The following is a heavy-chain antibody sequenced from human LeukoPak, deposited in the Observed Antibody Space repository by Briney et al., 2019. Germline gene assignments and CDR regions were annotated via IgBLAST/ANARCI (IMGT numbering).Heavy chain of an antibody. V-gene: IGHV1-69*04. D-gene: IGHD3-22*01. Sequence: ASVKVSCKASGGTFSSYGISWVRQAPGQGLDWMGRIIPIFDITNYAQNFQGRVTITAGKSTSTAYMELSSLRSEDTAVYYCARGAAQYDSSGYQSSPFDYWGQGTLVTVSS. J-gene: IGHJ4*02. CDR3: ARGAAQYDSSGYQSSPFDY. CDR2: IIPIFDIT. CDR1: GGTFSSYG.